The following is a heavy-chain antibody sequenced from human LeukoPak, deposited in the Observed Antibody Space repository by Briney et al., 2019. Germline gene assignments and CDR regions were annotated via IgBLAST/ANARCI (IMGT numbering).Heavy chain of an antibody. D-gene: IGHD2-2*02. CDR1: RFTFSSYT. Sequence: GGSLRLSCAASRFTFSSYTMTWVRQAPGKGLEWVSSISSSGSYIDYSDSVKGRFTISRDNAENSLNLQMNSLRPEDTAVYYCARLTIDAPATATGLYCSTSCYNDYWGQGTLVTVSS. CDR2: ISSSGSYI. J-gene: IGHJ4*02. CDR3: ARLTIDAPATATGLYCSTSCYNDY. V-gene: IGHV3-21*06.